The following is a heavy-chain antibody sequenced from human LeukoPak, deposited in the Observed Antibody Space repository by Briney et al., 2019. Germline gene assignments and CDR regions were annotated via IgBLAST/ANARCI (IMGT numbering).Heavy chain of an antibody. J-gene: IGHJ6*03. CDR3: ARGYYYMDV. V-gene: IGHV1-2*02. CDR2: INPNSGGT. CDR1: GYTFTGYY. Sequence: ASVKVSCKASGYTFTGYYMHWVRQAPGQGLEWMGWINPNSGGTNYAQKFQGRVTITADKSTSTAYMELSSLRSEDTAVYYCARGYYYMDVWGKGTTVTVSS.